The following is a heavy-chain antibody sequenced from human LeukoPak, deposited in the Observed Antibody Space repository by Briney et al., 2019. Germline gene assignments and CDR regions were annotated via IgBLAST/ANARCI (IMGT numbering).Heavy chain of an antibody. D-gene: IGHD2-8*01. CDR1: GFTFSGHS. CDR3: ARDVWGDNWFDP. CDR2: IKQDGREK. J-gene: IGHJ5*02. Sequence: GGSLRLSCAASGFTFSGHSMTWVRQAPGKGLEWVANIKQDGREKYYVDFAKVRFTISRDNVKNSLYLQMNGLRAEDTGVYYCARDVWGDNWFDPWGQGTLVTVSS. V-gene: IGHV3-7*01.